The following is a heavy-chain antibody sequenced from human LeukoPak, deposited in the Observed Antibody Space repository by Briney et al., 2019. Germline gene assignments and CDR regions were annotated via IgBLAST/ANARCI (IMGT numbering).Heavy chain of an antibody. CDR2: ISSSSSTI. CDR3: ARDRGYGDYVGAFDI. CDR1: GFTFSSYS. V-gene: IGHV3-48*02. D-gene: IGHD4-17*01. J-gene: IGHJ3*02. Sequence: QSGGSLRLSCAASGFTFSSYSMNWVRQAPGKGQEWVSHISSSSSTIYYADSVKGRFTISRDNAKNSLYLQMNSLRDEDTAVYYCARDRGYGDYVGAFDIWGQGTMVTVSS.